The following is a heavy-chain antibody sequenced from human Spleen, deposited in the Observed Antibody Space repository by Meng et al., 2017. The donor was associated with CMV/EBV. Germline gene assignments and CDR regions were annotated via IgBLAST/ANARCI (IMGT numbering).Heavy chain of an antibody. D-gene: IGHD3-22*01. CDR2: IRYDGSNK. CDR1: GFTFNSYG. CDR3: AKDPGLRGSYYYDSSGFDY. J-gene: IGHJ4*02. Sequence: GESLKISCAASGFTFNSYGMHWVRQAPGKGLEWVAFIRYDGSNKYYADSVKGRFTISRDNSKNTLYLQMNSLRAEDTAVYYCAKDPGLRGSYYYDSSGFDYWGQGTLVTVSS. V-gene: IGHV3-30*02.